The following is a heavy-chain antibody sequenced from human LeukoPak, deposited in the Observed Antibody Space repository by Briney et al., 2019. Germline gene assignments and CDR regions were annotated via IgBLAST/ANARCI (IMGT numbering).Heavy chain of an antibody. CDR1: GFTFSIYG. CDR2: ISYDGSNK. V-gene: IGHV3-30*18. CDR3: AKSHTIIRGVNERSFDY. Sequence: GGSLRLSCAVSGFTFSIYGMHWVRQAPGKGLEWVAVISYDGSNKHYADSVEGRFTISRDNSKNTLYLQMDSLRAEDSALYYCAKSHTIIRGVNERSFDYWGQGTLVTVSS. D-gene: IGHD3-10*01. J-gene: IGHJ4*02.